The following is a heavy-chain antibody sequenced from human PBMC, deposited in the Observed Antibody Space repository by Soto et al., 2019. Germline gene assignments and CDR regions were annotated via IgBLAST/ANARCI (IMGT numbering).Heavy chain of an antibody. Sequence: QVQLQESGPGLVKPSETLSLTCTVSGGSISSYYWSWIRQPPGKGLEWIGYIYYSGSTNYNPSLKSRVTISVDTSKNQFSLKLSSVTAADTAVYYCARDIGWGSSSDPVYHANWFDPWGQGTLVTVSS. D-gene: IGHD6-6*01. CDR1: GGSISSYY. J-gene: IGHJ5*02. CDR3: ARDIGWGSSSDPVYHANWFDP. CDR2: IYYSGST. V-gene: IGHV4-59*01.